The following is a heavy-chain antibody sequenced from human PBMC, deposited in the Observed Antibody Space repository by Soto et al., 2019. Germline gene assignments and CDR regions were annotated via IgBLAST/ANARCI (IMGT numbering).Heavy chain of an antibody. CDR3: GRDISGDSSGYYLRTEFDY. V-gene: IGHV5-51*01. J-gene: IGHJ4*02. D-gene: IGHD3-22*01. CDR2: IYPGDSDT. CDR1: GNSFNNL. Sequence: GEPLKISCKGLGNSFNNLIGWLRQMPGKGLEWVGIIYPGDSDTRYSPSFQGQVTISRDNAKKSVYLQVNSLRAEDTAVYYCGRDISGDSSGYYLRTEFDYRGQGTLVTVSS.